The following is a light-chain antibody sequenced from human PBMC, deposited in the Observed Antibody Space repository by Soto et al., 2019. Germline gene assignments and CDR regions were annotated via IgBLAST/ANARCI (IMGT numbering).Light chain of an antibody. Sequence: QPVLTQPPSASGSPGQSVTISCSGTSSDVGANNYVSWYQQHPGKAPKLLIYEVFKRPSGVPDRFSGSKSGNTASLTVSGLQAEDEADYYCSSFGGTKVFGGGTKLTVL. CDR1: SSDVGANNY. J-gene: IGLJ2*01. CDR2: EVF. CDR3: SSFGGTKV. V-gene: IGLV2-8*01.